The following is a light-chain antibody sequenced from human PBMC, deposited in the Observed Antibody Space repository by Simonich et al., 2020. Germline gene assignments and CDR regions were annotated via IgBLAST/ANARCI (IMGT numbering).Light chain of an antibody. V-gene: IGKV4-1*01. J-gene: IGKJ2*01. CDR3: QQYYSTPYT. Sequence: TIYCKSSRSVLYSSNKKNYLAWYQQKPGQPPKLLIYRASTREYGVPDRFRGSGSGADFTLTISSLQAEDVAVYYCQQYYSTPYTFGQGTKLEIK. CDR2: RAS. CDR1: RSVLYSSNKKNY.